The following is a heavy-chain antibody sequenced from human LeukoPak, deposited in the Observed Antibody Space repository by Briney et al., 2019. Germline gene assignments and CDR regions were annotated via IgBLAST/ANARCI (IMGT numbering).Heavy chain of an antibody. J-gene: IGHJ5*02. D-gene: IGHD6-19*01. CDR3: ARDQASSGWPRNWFDP. CDR1: GGSISSYY. V-gene: IGHV4-39*07. CDR2: IYYSGST. Sequence: SETLSLTCTVSGGSISSYYWGWVRQPPGKGLEWIGSIYYSGSTYYNPSLKSRVTISVDTPKNRFSLKLSSVTAADTAVYYCARDQASSGWPRNWFDPWGQGTLVTVSS.